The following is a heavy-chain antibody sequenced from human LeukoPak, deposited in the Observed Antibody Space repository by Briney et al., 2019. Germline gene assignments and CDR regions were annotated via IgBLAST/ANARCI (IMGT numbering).Heavy chain of an antibody. Sequence: GGSLRVSCAASGFTFSSYWMSWVRQAPGKGLEWVANIKQDGSDKNYVDSVKGRFTISRDNAKNSLYLQMNSLRAEDTAVYYCARDGKEYCYGSGTPGSYWGQGTLVTVSS. CDR1: GFTFSSYW. CDR2: IKQDGSDK. CDR3: ARDGKEYCYGSGTPGSY. J-gene: IGHJ4*02. D-gene: IGHD3-10*01. V-gene: IGHV3-7*05.